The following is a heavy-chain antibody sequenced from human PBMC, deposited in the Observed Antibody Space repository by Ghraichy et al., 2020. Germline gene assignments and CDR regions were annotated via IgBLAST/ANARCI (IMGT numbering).Heavy chain of an antibody. CDR1: GFTFSSYW. CDR2: INSDGSST. J-gene: IGHJ3*02. CDR3: ARGRRRRELLWFGEPNDALDS. V-gene: IGHV3-74*01. Sequence: GGSLRLSCAASGFTFSSYWMHWVRQAPGKGLVWVSRINSDGSSTSYADSVKGRFTISRDNAKNTLYLQMNSLRAEDTAVYYCARGRRRRELLWFGEPNDALDSWGQGTMVTVSS. D-gene: IGHD3-10*01.